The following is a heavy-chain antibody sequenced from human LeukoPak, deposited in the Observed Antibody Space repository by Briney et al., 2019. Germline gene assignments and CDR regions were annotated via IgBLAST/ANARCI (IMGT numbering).Heavy chain of an antibody. CDR1: GFTFSSYS. CDR2: ISSSSSYI. D-gene: IGHD3-22*01. J-gene: IGHJ4*02. V-gene: IGHV3-21*01. CDR3: ASGGRYYYDSSGYYYDDY. Sequence: GGSLRLSCAASGFTFSSYSMNWVRQAPGKGLEWVSSISSSSSYIYYADSVKGRFTISRDNAKNSLYLQMNSLRAEDTAVYYCASGGRYYYDSSGYYYDDYWGQGTLVTVSS.